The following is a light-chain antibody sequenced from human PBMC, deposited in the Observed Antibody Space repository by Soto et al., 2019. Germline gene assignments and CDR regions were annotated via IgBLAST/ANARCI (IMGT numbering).Light chain of an antibody. V-gene: IGKV3-15*01. J-gene: IGKJ5*01. CDR2: GAS. CDR1: QSVSSN. Sequence: EIVMTQSPATLSVSPGERVTLSCRASQSVSSNLAWYQQNPGQAPRLLIYGASTRATDIPARFSGSGSGTEFTLTISSLQSEDSAVYYCQQYHHWPPITFGQGTRMEIK. CDR3: QQYHHWPPIT.